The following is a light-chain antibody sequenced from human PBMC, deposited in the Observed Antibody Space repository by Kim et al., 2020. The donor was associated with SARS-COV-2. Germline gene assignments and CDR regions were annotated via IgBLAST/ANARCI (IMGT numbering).Light chain of an antibody. CDR1: QYISNY. V-gene: IGKV1-27*01. Sequence: FASVADRVTITSRARQYISNYLAWYQQKPGKVPNLLIYAASTLQSGVSSRFGGTGSGTDFTLSISSLQPEDVATYYCQKYYSDPLFGQGTKVDIK. J-gene: IGKJ1*01. CDR3: QKYYSDPL. CDR2: AAS.